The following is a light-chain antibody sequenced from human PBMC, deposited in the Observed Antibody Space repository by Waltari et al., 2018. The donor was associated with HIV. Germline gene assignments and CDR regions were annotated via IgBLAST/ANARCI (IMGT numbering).Light chain of an antibody. CDR3: LQDGSFPLT. J-gene: IGKJ3*01. V-gene: IGKV1-6*01. CDR2: AAS. Sequence: AIQMTQSPSSLSASVGDRVTITCRASQGIGNDLGWYQQKSGRAPKVLIYAASSLQSGVPSRFSGSRSGTDFTLTISSLQPEDSATYYCLQDGSFPLTFGPGT. CDR1: QGIGND.